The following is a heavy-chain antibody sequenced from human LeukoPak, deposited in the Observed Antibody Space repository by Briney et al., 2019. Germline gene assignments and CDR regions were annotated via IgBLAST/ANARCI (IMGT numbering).Heavy chain of an antibody. D-gene: IGHD6-13*01. V-gene: IGHV1-69*04. J-gene: IGHJ5*02. CDR3: AALNYSSSWYHWFDP. CDR2: IIPILGIA. CDR1: GGTFSSYA. Sequence: SVTVSCKASGGTFSSYAISWVRQAPGQGLEWMGRIIPILGIANYAQKFQGRVTITADKSTSTAYMELSSLRSEDTAVYYCAALNYSSSWYHWFDPWGQGTLVTVSS.